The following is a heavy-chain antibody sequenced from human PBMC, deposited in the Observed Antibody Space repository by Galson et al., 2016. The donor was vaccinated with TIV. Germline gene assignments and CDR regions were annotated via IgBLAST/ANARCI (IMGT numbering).Heavy chain of an antibody. CDR2: VYPSGNT. CDR1: GGSVTSSH. J-gene: IGHJ4*02. V-gene: IGHV4-4*07. D-gene: IGHD5-18*01. CDR3: AKEGYSYRLS. Sequence: ETLFLTCTVSGGSVTSSHWSWIRQPAGKGLEWIWRVYPSGNTNYNPSLKSRVTMSLDTSTNQFHLNLISVTAADTAVYYCAKEGYSYRLSWGQGILVTVSS.